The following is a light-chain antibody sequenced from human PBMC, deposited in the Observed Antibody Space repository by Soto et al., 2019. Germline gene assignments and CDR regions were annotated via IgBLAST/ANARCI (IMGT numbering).Light chain of an antibody. Sequence: EIVVTQSPATLSVSPGEGATLSCRASQSVSTNLAWYQKKPGQAPRLLIYGASTRAPGIPARFSGGGSGTEFTLTISSLQSEDFAVYYCQQYNNRWTFGQGTRVEIK. CDR3: QQYNNRWT. J-gene: IGKJ1*01. V-gene: IGKV3-15*01. CDR2: GAS. CDR1: QSVSTN.